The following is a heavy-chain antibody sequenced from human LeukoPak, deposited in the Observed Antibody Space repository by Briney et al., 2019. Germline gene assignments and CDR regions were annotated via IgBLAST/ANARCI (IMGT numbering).Heavy chain of an antibody. CDR1: GGTFSSYA. CDR2: IIPILGIA. V-gene: IGHV1-69*04. Sequence: ASVKVSCKASGGTFSSYAISWVRQAPGQGLEWMGRIIPILGIANYAQKFQGRVTITADKSTSTAYMELSSLRSEDTAVYYCARRIYDSSGYYFDYWGQGTLVTVSS. CDR3: ARRIYDSSGYYFDY. J-gene: IGHJ4*02. D-gene: IGHD3-22*01.